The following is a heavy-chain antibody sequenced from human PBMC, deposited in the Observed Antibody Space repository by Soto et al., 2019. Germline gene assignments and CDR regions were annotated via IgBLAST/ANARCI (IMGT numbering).Heavy chain of an antibody. D-gene: IGHD2-15*01. CDR3: TRGAKGGYYVAV. CDR2: IKCDETIK. J-gene: IGHJ6*03. V-gene: IGHV3-74*01. CDR1: GFTFTDFW. Sequence: EVQLLESGGGLVQPGGSLRLSCAASGFTFTDFWIHWVRQIPGKGLEWVSLIKCDETIKNYADSVRGRFTISRDNAKNTVYRQRNCPRGEDTAVYYCTRGAKGGYYVAVWGTGTTVTVSS.